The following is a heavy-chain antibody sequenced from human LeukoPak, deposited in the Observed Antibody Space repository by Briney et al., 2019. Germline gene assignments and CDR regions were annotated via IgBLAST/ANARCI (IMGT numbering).Heavy chain of an antibody. CDR3: AKDGPLLWFGPTDA. CDR1: GFTFSTYG. V-gene: IGHV3-23*01. J-gene: IGHJ5*02. D-gene: IGHD3-10*01. CDR2: VSSTGSGT. Sequence: PWGSQRLSCVASGFTFSTYGMSWVRQAPGKGLEWVAAVSSTGSGTYYPDSLKGRFIISRDNSQNTVFLQMSSLRPEDTAFYFCAKDGPLLWFGPTDAWGQGILVTVSS.